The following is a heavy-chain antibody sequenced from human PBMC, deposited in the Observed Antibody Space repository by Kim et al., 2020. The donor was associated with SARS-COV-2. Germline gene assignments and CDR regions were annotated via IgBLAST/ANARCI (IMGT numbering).Heavy chain of an antibody. J-gene: IGHJ6*02. CDR3: ARDAGSYYYYSMDV. Sequence: ADSVKGRSTISRDKSRNTVHLQMNSLRVDDTAVYYCARDAGSYYYYSMDVWGPGTTVTVSS. V-gene: IGHV3-30*07. D-gene: IGHD2-15*01.